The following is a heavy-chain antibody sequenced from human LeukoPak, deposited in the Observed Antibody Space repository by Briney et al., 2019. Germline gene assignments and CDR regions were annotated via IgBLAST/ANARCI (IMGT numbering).Heavy chain of an antibody. CDR3: TYTSSSGVVY. J-gene: IGHJ4*02. V-gene: IGHV3-73*01. D-gene: IGHD6-6*01. CDR2: IRNKANNYAT. Sequence: GGSLKLSCAASGFTFSVSAMYWVRQASGKGLEWVGRIRNKANNYATAYAASLKGRFTISRDDSKNTAYLQMNSLETEDTAMYYCTYTSSSGVVYWGQGTLVTVSS. CDR1: GFTFSVSA.